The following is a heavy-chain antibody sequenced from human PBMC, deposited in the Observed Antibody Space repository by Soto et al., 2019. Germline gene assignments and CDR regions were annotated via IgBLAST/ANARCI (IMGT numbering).Heavy chain of an antibody. V-gene: IGHV1-2*04. D-gene: IGHD1-20*01. CDR1: GYTFTGYY. J-gene: IGHJ6*02. Sequence: QVQLVQSGAEVKKPGASVKVSCKASGYTFTGYYMHWVRQAPGQRLEWMGWINPNSGGTNYAQKFQGWVTMTRDTSISTAYMELSRLRSDDTAVYYCARGGITGTERNLYYGMDVWGQGTTVTVSS. CDR3: ARGGITGTERNLYYGMDV. CDR2: INPNSGGT.